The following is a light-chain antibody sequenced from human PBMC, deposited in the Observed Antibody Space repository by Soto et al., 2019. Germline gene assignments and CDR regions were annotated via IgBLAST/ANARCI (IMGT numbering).Light chain of an antibody. J-gene: IGKJ1*01. CDR2: KTS. Sequence: DIQLTQSPSTLSASVGDRVTITCRASQSISSWLAWYQQKPGKAPNLLIYKTSNLESGVPSRFSGSGSGTEFTLTISGLQPDDFATYYCQYYKHYCWTFGQGTKVEIK. CDR3: QYYKHYCWT. CDR1: QSISSW. V-gene: IGKV1-5*03.